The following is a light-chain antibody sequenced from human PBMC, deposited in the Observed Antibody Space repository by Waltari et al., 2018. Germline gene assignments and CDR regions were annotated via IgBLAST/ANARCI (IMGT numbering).Light chain of an antibody. CDR3: QVWDGSNVM. CDR2: KDR. Sequence: SYELTQPPSMSVSPGETASITCSGARLGNKYVCWYQKKPGQSPVLVIYKDRTRPSGIPERFSGSNSENTATLTITGAQEMDESEYFCQVWDGSNVMFGGGTKLFVL. J-gene: IGLJ3*02. V-gene: IGLV3-1*01. CDR1: RLGNKY.